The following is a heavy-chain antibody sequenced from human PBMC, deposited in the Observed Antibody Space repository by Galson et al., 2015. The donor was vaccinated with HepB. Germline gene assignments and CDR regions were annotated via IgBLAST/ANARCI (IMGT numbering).Heavy chain of an antibody. CDR2: INSSGDGI. Sequence: SLRLSCATSGFTFDDYAMHWVRHAPGKGLEWVANINSSGDGIGYTDSVKGRVTISRDNAKNSVYLQMNSLRPEDTALYYCAKGRGGSASWGSYFDIWGQGTLVTVSS. CDR3: AKGRGGSASWGSYFDI. J-gene: IGHJ4*02. CDR1: GFTFDDYA. D-gene: IGHD7-27*01. V-gene: IGHV3-9*01.